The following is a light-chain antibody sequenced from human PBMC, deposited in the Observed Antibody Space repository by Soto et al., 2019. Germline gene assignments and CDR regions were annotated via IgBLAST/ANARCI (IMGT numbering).Light chain of an antibody. V-gene: IGKV1-5*03. J-gene: IGKJ2*01. CDR1: QSVNRW. Sequence: DIQMTQSPSTPSAAVGDRVTITCRASQSVNRWLAWYQQKPGKAPKLLIYKASSLPSGVPSRFTGSGSGTEFTLTINNVQPDDFATYYCQQFNGHSTFGQGTRLEIK. CDR2: KAS. CDR3: QQFNGHST.